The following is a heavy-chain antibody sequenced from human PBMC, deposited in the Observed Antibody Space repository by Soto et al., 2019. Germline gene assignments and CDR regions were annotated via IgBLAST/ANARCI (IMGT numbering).Heavy chain of an antibody. CDR2: FDPEDGET. V-gene: IGHV1-24*01. CDR3: ATVWGGYYPFGY. Sequence: ASVKVSCKVSGYTLTELSMHWVRQAPGKGLEWMGGFDPEDGETIYAQKFQGRVTMTEDTSTDTAYMELSSLRSEDTAVYYCATVWGGYYPFGYWGQGTLVTVSS. CDR1: GYTLTELS. J-gene: IGHJ4*02. D-gene: IGHD1-26*01.